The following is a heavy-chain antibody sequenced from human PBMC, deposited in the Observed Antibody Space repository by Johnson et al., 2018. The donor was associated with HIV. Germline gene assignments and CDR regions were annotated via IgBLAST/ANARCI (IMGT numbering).Heavy chain of an antibody. V-gene: IGHV3-23*04. CDR1: GFSFSSYA. CDR3: ARSQIDAFDI. CDR2: ISGSGGST. Sequence: MLLVESGGGLVQPGGSLRLSCAASGFSFSSYAMSWVRQAPGKGLEWVSAISGSGGSTYYADSVKGRFTISRDNSKNTLYLQMNSLRAEDTAVYYCARSQIDAFDIWGQGTMVTVSS. J-gene: IGHJ3*02.